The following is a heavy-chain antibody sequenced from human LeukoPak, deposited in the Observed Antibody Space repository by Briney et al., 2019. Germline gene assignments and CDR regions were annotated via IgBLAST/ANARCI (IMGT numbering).Heavy chain of an antibody. Sequence: SETLSLTCIVSGGSISNNYWSWIRQPLGKGLEWIGYIYYSGKTDYNPSLRSRVTISVDTSKNQFSLKLSSVTAADTAVYYCARSPVSYDSSGSRIRPPRPVSLDFDYWGQGTLVTVSS. D-gene: IGHD3-22*01. CDR1: GGSISNNY. V-gene: IGHV4-59*08. CDR3: ARSPVSYDSSGSRIRPPRPVSLDFDY. CDR2: IYYSGKT. J-gene: IGHJ4*02.